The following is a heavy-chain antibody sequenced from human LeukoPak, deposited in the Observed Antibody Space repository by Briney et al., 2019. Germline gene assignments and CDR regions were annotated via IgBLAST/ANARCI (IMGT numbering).Heavy chain of an antibody. J-gene: IGHJ5*02. CDR1: GYTLTELS. V-gene: IGHV1-24*01. CDR2: FDPEDGET. CDR3: ATEPGIAVAGEASGWFDP. D-gene: IGHD6-19*01. Sequence: ASVKVSCKVSGYTLTELSMHWVRQAPGKGLEWMGGFDPEDGETIYAQKFQGRVTMTEDTSTDTAYMELSSLRSEDTAVYYCATEPGIAVAGEASGWFDPWGQGTLVTVSS.